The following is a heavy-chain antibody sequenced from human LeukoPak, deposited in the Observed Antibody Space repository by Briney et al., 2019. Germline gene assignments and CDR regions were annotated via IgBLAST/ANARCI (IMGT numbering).Heavy chain of an antibody. CDR2: INHSGST. CDR3: ARGTDSSSWYSDYYYYMDV. J-gene: IGHJ6*03. CDR1: GGSFSGYY. V-gene: IGHV4-34*01. Sequence: PSETLSLTCAVYGGSFSGYYWSWIRQPPGKGLEWIGEINHSGSTNYNPSLKSRVTISVDTSKNQFSLKLSSVTAADTAVYYCARGTDSSSWYSDYYYYMDVWGKGTTVTVSS. D-gene: IGHD6-13*01.